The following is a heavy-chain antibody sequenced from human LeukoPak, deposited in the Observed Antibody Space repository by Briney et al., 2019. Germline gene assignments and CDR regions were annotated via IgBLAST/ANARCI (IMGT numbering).Heavy chain of an antibody. J-gene: IGHJ4*02. Sequence: ASVKVSCKASGYTFTSYYMHWVRQAPGQGLEWMGIINPSGGSTSYAQKFQGRVTMTRDTSTSTVYMELSSLRSEDTAVYYCARWGFMGDYGSGSAYYFDYWGQGTLVTVSS. CDR2: INPSGGST. V-gene: IGHV1-46*03. D-gene: IGHD3-10*01. CDR3: ARWGFMGDYGSGSAYYFDY. CDR1: GYTFTSYY.